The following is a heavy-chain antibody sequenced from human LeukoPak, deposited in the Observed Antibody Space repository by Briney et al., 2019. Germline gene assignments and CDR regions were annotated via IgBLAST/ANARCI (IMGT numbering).Heavy chain of an antibody. J-gene: IGHJ3*02. CDR3: ARGGPLDASGSDAFDI. V-gene: IGHV3-21*01. D-gene: IGHD6-19*01. CDR1: GFTFCTYG. Sequence: GGSLRLSCAASGFTFCTYGMNGVRQAPGKGLEWVSSISSIISYIYYAASVKGRFTIAKDNAKNSLYLQMNSLRAEDTAVYYCARGGPLDASGSDAFDIWGQGTMVTVSS. CDR2: ISSIISYI.